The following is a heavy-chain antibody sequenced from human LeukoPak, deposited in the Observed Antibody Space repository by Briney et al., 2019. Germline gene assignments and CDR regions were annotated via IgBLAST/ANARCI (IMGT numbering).Heavy chain of an antibody. CDR1: GFSFSEYY. Sequence: GGSLRLSCAASGFSFSEYYMSWIRQAPGKGLEWVSCISSGSSYTKYTDSVKGRFTISRDNAKRSLYLQMNSLTAEDTAVYYCARSGGTYGWFDPWGQGTLVTVSS. CDR2: ISSGSSYT. J-gene: IGHJ5*02. CDR3: ARSGGTYGWFDP. V-gene: IGHV3-11*03. D-gene: IGHD1-26*01.